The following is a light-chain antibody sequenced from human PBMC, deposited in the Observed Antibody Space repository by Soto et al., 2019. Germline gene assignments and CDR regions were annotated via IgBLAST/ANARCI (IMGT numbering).Light chain of an antibody. Sequence: DIQMTQSPSSLSASVGDRVTITCRASQAINNYLAWIQQKPGKAPRSLIYDASSLQSGVPSKFSGSGSGTEFTLTISSLQPEDFATYYCQQYKSYPRTFGQGTKLEIK. V-gene: IGKV1-16*02. CDR2: DAS. J-gene: IGKJ2*01. CDR3: QQYKSYPRT. CDR1: QAINNY.